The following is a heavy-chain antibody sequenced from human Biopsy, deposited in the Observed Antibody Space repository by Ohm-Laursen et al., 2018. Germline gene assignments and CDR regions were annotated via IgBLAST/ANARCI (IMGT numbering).Heavy chain of an antibody. CDR1: GHALSELS. Sequence: ASVKVSCKVSGHALSELSMHWVRQSPGKGLEWMGGFSPEEGETLYAQKFQGRVTMSEDTSTDTAYMELSSLTSEDTAVYYCAADIIFTLDSWGQGTLVTVSS. V-gene: IGHV1-24*01. CDR2: FSPEEGET. J-gene: IGHJ4*02. CDR3: AADIIFTLDS. D-gene: IGHD2/OR15-2a*01.